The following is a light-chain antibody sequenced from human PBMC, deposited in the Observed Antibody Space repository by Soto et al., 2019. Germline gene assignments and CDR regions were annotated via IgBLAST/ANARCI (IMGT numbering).Light chain of an antibody. J-gene: IGLJ2*01. Sequence: QSALTQPASVSGSPGQSITISCTGTSSDVGSYNLVSWYQQHPGKAPKLMIYEGSKRPSGVSNRFSGSKSGNTASLTISGLQAEDEADYYCCSYAGIRTLVVFGGGTKLTVL. V-gene: IGLV2-23*01. CDR1: SSDVGSYNL. CDR3: CSYAGIRTLVV. CDR2: EGS.